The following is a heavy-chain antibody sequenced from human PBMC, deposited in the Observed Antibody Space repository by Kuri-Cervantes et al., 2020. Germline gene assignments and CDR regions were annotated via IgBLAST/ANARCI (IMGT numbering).Heavy chain of an antibody. Sequence: LSLTFAASGFTFSSYGMHWVRQAPGKGLEWVAVIWYDGSNKYYADSVKGRFTISRDNSKNTLYLQMNSLRAEDTAVYYCASLRGNVLRYFDWSSDAFDIWGQGTMVTVSS. D-gene: IGHD3-9*01. CDR3: ASLRGNVLRYFDWSSDAFDI. J-gene: IGHJ3*02. V-gene: IGHV3-33*01. CDR2: IWYDGSNK. CDR1: GFTFSSYG.